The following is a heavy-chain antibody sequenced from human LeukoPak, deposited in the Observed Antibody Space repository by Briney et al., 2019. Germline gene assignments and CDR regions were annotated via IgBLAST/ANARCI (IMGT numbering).Heavy chain of an antibody. Sequence: SQTLSLTCTVSGGSISSGGYYWSWIRQHPGKGLEWIGYIYYSGSTYYNPSLKSRVTISVDTSKNQFSLKLSSVTAADTAVYYCARGMTRQIEVDTAMVTLYYYYGMDVWGQGTTVTVSS. V-gene: IGHV4-31*03. J-gene: IGHJ6*02. CDR2: IYYSGST. CDR1: GGSISSGGYY. D-gene: IGHD5-18*01. CDR3: ARGMTRQIEVDTAMVTLYYYYGMDV.